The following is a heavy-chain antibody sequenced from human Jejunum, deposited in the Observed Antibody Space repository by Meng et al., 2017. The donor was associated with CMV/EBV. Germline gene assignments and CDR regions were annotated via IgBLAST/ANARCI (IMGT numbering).Heavy chain of an antibody. CDR3: ARWGGEGSTSGLDS. CDR1: GVRFDNYW. J-gene: IGHJ4*02. D-gene: IGHD2/OR15-2a*01. CDR2: IKEDGSEK. Sequence: SGVRFDNYWMTWVRQAPEKGLEWVANIKEDGSEKNYVDSVKGRFTISRDNSNNLVHLQMSDLRAEDTSVYYCARWGGEGSTSGLDSWGQGTLVTVSS. V-gene: IGHV3-7*01.